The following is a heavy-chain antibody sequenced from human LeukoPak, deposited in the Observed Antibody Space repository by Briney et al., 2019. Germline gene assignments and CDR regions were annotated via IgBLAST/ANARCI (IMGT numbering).Heavy chain of an antibody. CDR1: GYTFTGYY. D-gene: IGHD3-10*01. J-gene: IGHJ4*02. CDR3: ARDLEGYHYGSGNYPQ. Sequence: ASVKVSCKASGYTFTGYYIHWLRQAPGQGLEWMGFINPNSGGTNYAQEFKGRVTMTRDTSISTAYMELSSLTSDDTAVYYCARDLEGYHYGSGNYPQWGQGTLITVSS. CDR2: INPNSGGT. V-gene: IGHV1-2*02.